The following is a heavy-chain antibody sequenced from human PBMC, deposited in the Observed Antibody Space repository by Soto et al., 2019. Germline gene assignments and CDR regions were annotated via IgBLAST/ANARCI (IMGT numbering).Heavy chain of an antibody. Sequence: GASLKVSCKASAYTFTGYYMHWVRQAPGQGPEWMGWINPNSGGANYAQKFQGRVTMTRDTSISTDYMELNRLRSDDTAVYYCARLGSRSSMDVWGQGTTVTVSS. CDR2: INPNSGGA. J-gene: IGHJ6*02. D-gene: IGHD6-6*01. CDR1: AYTFTGYY. CDR3: ARLGSRSSMDV. V-gene: IGHV1-2*02.